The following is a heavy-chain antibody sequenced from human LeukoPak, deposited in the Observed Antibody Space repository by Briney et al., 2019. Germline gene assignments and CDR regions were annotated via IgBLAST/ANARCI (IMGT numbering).Heavy chain of an antibody. CDR1: GFTFSSYA. CDR3: ARDLSSSHTFDY. D-gene: IGHD6-6*01. Sequence: GGSLRLSCAASGFTFSSYAMHWVRQAPGRGLEWVAVISYDGSNKYYAGYVKGRFTISRDNSKNTLYLQMNSLRAEDTAVYYCARDLSSSHTFDYWGQGTLVTVSS. J-gene: IGHJ4*02. V-gene: IGHV3-30*01. CDR2: ISYDGSNK.